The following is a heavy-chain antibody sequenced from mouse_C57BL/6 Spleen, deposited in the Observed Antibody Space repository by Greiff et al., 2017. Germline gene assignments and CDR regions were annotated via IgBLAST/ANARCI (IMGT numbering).Heavy chain of an antibody. Sequence: QVQLQQSGAELVKPGASVKISCKASGYAFSSYWMNWVKQRPGKGLEWIGQIYPGDGDTNYNGKFKGKATLTADKSSSTAYMQLSSLTSEDSAVYFCARGENYDYDGPDVWGTGTTVTVSS. D-gene: IGHD2-4*01. CDR3: ARGENYDYDGPDV. CDR1: GYAFSSYW. CDR2: IYPGDGDT. J-gene: IGHJ1*03. V-gene: IGHV1-80*01.